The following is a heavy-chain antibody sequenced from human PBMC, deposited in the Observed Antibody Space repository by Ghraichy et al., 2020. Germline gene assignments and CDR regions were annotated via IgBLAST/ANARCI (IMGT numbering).Heavy chain of an antibody. V-gene: IGHV3-48*02. J-gene: IGHJ4*02. CDR3: TRGRFWDTARYLDY. Sequence: LSLTCAASGFTFSSYSMNWVRQAPGKGLEWVSYISSSGSTIYYADSVKGRFTISRDSAKNSLYLQMNSLRDEDTAVYYCTRGRFWDTARYLDYWGQGTLVTVSS. CDR1: GFTFSSYS. D-gene: IGHD3-3*01. CDR2: ISSSGSTI.